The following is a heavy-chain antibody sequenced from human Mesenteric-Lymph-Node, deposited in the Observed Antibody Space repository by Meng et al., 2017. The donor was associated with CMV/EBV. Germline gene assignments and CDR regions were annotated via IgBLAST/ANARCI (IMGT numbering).Heavy chain of an antibody. CDR3: AREPGIAFDY. CDR2: MKEDGSEI. Sequence: GESLKISCAASGFTFGSYWMAWVRQAPGKGLEWVASMKEDGSEIHYLDSVRGRFTISRDNAKNSLYLQMNTLRVEDTAVYYCAREPGIAFDYWGQGTLVTVSS. D-gene: IGHD6-13*01. J-gene: IGHJ4*02. CDR1: GFTFGSYW. V-gene: IGHV3-7*01.